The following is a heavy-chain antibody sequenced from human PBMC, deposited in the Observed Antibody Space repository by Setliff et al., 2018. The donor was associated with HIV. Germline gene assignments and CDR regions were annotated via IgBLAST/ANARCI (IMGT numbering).Heavy chain of an antibody. D-gene: IGHD1-26*01. V-gene: IGHV4-39*01. Sequence: SETLSLTCTVSGGSISDSRYYWGWIRQPPGKGLEWIGNIYYSGSTYYNPSLKSRVTISVDTSKNQFSLKLRSVTAADTAVYYCARPVEMANREFDYWGKGTLVTVSS. CDR3: ARPVEMANREFDY. J-gene: IGHJ4*02. CDR2: IYYSGST. CDR1: GGSISDSRYY.